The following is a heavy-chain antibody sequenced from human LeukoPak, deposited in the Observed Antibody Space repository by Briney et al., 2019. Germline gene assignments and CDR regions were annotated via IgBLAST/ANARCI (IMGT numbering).Heavy chain of an antibody. CDR3: TTGGHYFGS. CDR1: GFIISNAW. J-gene: IGHJ4*02. CDR2: IKSKKDGGTM. V-gene: IGHV3-15*01. Sequence: GGSLRLSCAASGFIISNAWMSWVRQAPGKGLERVGRIKSKKDGGTMDYAAPVKGRFTISRDDSKNTLYLQMNSLKSDDTAMYYCTTGGHYFGSWGQGTLVTVS.